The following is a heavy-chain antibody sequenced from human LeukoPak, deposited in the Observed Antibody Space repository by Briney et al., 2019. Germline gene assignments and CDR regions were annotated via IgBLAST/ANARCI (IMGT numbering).Heavy chain of an antibody. CDR1: GGSISSGGYY. Sequence: PSQTLSLTCTVSGGSISSGGYYWSWIRQHPGKGLEWIGYIYYSGTTYYNPSLKSRVTISVDTSKNQFSLKLSSVTAADTAVYYCARVARDRITMVRGVHYYMDVRGKGTTVTVSS. CDR2: IYYSGTT. V-gene: IGHV4-31*03. D-gene: IGHD3-10*01. J-gene: IGHJ6*03. CDR3: ARVARDRITMVRGVHYYMDV.